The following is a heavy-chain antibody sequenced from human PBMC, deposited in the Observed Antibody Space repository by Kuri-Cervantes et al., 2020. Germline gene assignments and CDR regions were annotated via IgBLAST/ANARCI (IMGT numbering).Heavy chain of an antibody. V-gene: IGHV4-61*08. Sequence: SETLSLTCTVSGGSVSSIGYYWNWIRQPPGRGLEWIGYIYYSGNTYYNPSLKSRVTISLDTSKKQFSLRLNSVTAADTAVYYCARQGGSSSYKTNYRKTYYYYYYMDVWAKGTTVTVSS. D-gene: IGHD6-6*01. CDR3: ARQGGSSSYKTNYRKTYYYYYYMDV. J-gene: IGHJ6*03. CDR2: IYYSGNT. CDR1: GGSVSSIGYY.